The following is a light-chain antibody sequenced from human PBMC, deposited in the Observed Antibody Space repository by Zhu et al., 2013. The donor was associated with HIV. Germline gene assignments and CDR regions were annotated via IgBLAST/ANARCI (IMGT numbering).Light chain of an antibody. Sequence: EIVMTQSPATLSVSPGERATLSCRASQSVSSNLAWYQQKPGQAPRLLIYGASTRATGIPDRFSGSGSGTEFTLTISGLEPEDFAVYYCQHYDGSTGSFGQGTKLEIK. V-gene: IGKV3D-15*01. CDR3: QHYDGSTGS. J-gene: IGKJ2*03. CDR2: GAS. CDR1: QSVSSN.